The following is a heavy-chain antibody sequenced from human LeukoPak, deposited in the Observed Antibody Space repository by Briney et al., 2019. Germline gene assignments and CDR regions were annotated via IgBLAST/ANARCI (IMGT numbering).Heavy chain of an antibody. Sequence: SETLSLTCTVSGGSISSSSYYWGWTRQPPGKGLEWIGSIYYSGSTYYNPSLKSRVTISVDTSKNQFSLKLSSVTAADTAVYYCARQVLVDIVATRGYSSGWYDYWGQGTLVTVSS. CDR2: IYYSGST. CDR3: ARQVLVDIVATRGYSSGWYDY. J-gene: IGHJ4*02. V-gene: IGHV4-39*01. CDR1: GGSISSSSYY. D-gene: IGHD6-19*01.